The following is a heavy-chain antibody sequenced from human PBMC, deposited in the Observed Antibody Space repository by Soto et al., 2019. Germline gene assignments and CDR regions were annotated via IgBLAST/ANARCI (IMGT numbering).Heavy chain of an antibody. CDR3: AASYYDILTGWDYGMDV. Sequence: QVQLVQSGAEVKKPGASVKVSCKASGYSFTSYGISWVRQAPGQGLQWMGWISTYNPNTNYAQQFQGRVTMTTDTSTSTAYMELRSLRSDDTAVYYCAASYYDILTGWDYGMDVWGQGTTVTVSS. CDR2: ISTYNPNT. CDR1: GYSFTSYG. J-gene: IGHJ6*02. D-gene: IGHD3-9*01. V-gene: IGHV1-18*01.